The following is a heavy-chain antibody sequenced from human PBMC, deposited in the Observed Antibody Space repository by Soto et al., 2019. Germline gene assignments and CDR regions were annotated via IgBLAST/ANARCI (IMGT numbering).Heavy chain of an antibody. D-gene: IGHD6-6*01. CDR1: GGSISSYY. Sequence: SSETLSLTCTVSGGSISSYYWSWIRQPPGKGLEWIGYIYYSGSTNCNPSLKSRVTISVDTSKNQFSLKLSSVTAADTAVYYCARADYSSSSAFDYWGQGTLVTVSS. V-gene: IGHV4-59*01. CDR3: ARADYSSSSAFDY. CDR2: IYYSGST. J-gene: IGHJ4*02.